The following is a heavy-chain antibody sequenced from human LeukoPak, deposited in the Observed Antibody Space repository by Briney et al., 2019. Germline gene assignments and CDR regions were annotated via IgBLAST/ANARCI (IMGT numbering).Heavy chain of an antibody. CDR2: IIPIFGTA. V-gene: IGHV1-69*05. J-gene: IGHJ3*02. Sequence: GASVKVSCKASGGTFSSYAISWVRQAPGQGLEWMGGIIPIFGTANYAQKFQGRVTMTTDTSTSTAYMELRSLRSDDTAVYYCARDPENYYDSSGYYSRGAFDIWGQGTMVTVSS. CDR1: GGTFSSYA. CDR3: ARDPENYYDSSGYYSRGAFDI. D-gene: IGHD3-22*01.